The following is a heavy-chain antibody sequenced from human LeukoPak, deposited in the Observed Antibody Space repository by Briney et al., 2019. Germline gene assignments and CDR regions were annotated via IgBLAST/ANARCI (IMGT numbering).Heavy chain of an antibody. Sequence: SETLSLTCTVSGGSISSYYWSWIRQPPGKGLEWIGYIYYSGSTNYKPSLKSRVTISVDTSKNQFSLKLSSVTAADTAVYYCARDRDSYYDSSGYYLSGVFDPWGQGTLVTVSS. J-gene: IGHJ5*02. CDR2: IYYSGST. D-gene: IGHD3-22*01. CDR1: GGSISSYY. V-gene: IGHV4-59*12. CDR3: ARDRDSYYDSSGYYLSGVFDP.